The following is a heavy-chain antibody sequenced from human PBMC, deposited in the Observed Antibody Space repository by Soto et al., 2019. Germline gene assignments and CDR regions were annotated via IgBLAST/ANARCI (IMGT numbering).Heavy chain of an antibody. Sequence: SGPTLVNPTETLTLTCTVSGFSLSNARMGVSWIRQPPGKALEWLAHIFSNDEKSYSTSLKSRLTISKDTSKSQVVLTMTNMDPVDTATYYCARSHYSSSKVAYYGMDVWGQGTTVTVSS. V-gene: IGHV2-26*01. D-gene: IGHD6-6*01. CDR1: GFSLSNARMG. J-gene: IGHJ6*02. CDR3: ARSHYSSSKVAYYGMDV. CDR2: IFSNDEK.